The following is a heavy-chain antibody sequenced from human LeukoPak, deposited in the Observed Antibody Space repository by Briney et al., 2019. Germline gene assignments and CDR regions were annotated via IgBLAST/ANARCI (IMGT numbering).Heavy chain of an antibody. V-gene: IGHV3-23*01. CDR1: GFTFSSYA. Sequence: GGSLRLSCAASGFTFSSYAMSWVRQAPGKGLEWVSAISGSGGSTYYADSVKGRFTISRDNSKNTLYLQLNSLRAEDTAVYYCARARGGYDFDYWGQGTLVTVSS. CDR3: ARARGGYDFDY. J-gene: IGHJ4*02. D-gene: IGHD5-12*01. CDR2: ISGSGGST.